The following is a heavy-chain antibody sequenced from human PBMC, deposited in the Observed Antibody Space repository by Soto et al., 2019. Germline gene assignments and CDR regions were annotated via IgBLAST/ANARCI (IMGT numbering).Heavy chain of an antibody. CDR3: ARDAPIYGTYGMDV. D-gene: IGHD1-7*01. Sequence: EVQLVESGGGLIQPGGSLRLSCAASGFTVSSNYMSWVRQAPGKGLEWVSVIYSGGSTYYADSVKGRFTISRDNSKNTLYLQMNSLRAEDTAVYYCARDAPIYGTYGMDVWGQGTTVTVSS. J-gene: IGHJ6*02. CDR2: IYSGGST. V-gene: IGHV3-53*01. CDR1: GFTVSSNY.